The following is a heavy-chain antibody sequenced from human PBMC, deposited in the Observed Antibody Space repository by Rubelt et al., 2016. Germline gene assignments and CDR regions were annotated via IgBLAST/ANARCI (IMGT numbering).Heavy chain of an antibody. CDR3: ARTNGWLAVF. V-gene: IGHV2-5*02. J-gene: IGHJ4*02. CDR1: GISLSSRGVG. D-gene: IGHD6-19*01. CDR2: IYWDDDT. Sequence: QTTLKESGPTLVKPTQTLTLTCTFSGISLSSRGVGVVWVRQPPGKALEWLALIYWDDDTHYSPSLQSSLTITKDTSKNQVVLTMTNMDPVDTGTYYCARTNGWLAVFWGQGTLVTVSS.